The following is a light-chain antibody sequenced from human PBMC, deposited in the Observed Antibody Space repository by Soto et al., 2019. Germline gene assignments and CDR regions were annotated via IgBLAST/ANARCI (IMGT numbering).Light chain of an antibody. CDR2: GNN. J-gene: IGLJ1*01. V-gene: IGLV1-40*01. CDR3: QSYDSSLSGYV. CDR1: SSNIGAGYD. Sequence: QSVLTQPPSVSGAPGQTVTTSCTGSSSNIGAGYDVHWYHQLPGTAPKLLIYGNNNRPSGVPDRFSGSKSGTSASLAITGLQAEDEADYYCQSYDSSLSGYVFGTGTKVTVL.